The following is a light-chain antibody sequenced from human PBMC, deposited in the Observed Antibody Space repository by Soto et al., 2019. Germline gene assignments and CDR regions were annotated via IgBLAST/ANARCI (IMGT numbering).Light chain of an antibody. J-gene: IGLJ1*01. CDR2: DVS. V-gene: IGLV2-14*01. CDR1: SSDVGGYNY. Sequence: QSVLTQPASVSGSPGQSITIYCTGTSSDVGGYNYVSWYQQYPGKAPKLMIYDVSNRPSGVSNRFSGSKSGNTASLTISGLQAEDEADYYCSSYTSSSPYVFGTGTKVTVL. CDR3: SSYTSSSPYV.